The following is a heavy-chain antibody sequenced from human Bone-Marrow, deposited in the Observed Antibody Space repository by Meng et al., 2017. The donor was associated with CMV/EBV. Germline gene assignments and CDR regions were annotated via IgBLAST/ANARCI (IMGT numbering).Heavy chain of an antibody. D-gene: IGHD3-22*01. Sequence: GGSLRLSCAASGFTFSSYAMSWVRQAPGKGLEWVSVIYSGGSSTYYADSVKGRFTISRDNSKNTLYLQMNSLRAEDTAVYYCAKGRRWADSSGYYRTAFYFDYWGQGTLVTVSS. CDR3: AKGRRWADSSGYYRTAFYFDY. CDR2: IYSGGSST. CDR1: GFTFSSYA. V-gene: IGHV3-23*03. J-gene: IGHJ4*02.